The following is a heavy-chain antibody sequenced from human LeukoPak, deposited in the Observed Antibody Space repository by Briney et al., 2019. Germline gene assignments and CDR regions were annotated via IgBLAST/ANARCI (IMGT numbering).Heavy chain of an antibody. CDR1: GGTFSSYT. CDR2: IIPILGIA. CDR3: AREENPGWELLDSPFDY. V-gene: IGHV1-69*04. Sequence: GASVKVSCKASGGTFSSYTISWVRQAPGQGLEWMGRIIPILGIANYAQKFQGRVTITADKSTSTAYMELSSLRSEDTAVYYCAREENPGWELLDSPFDYWGQGTLVTVSS. D-gene: IGHD1-26*01. J-gene: IGHJ4*02.